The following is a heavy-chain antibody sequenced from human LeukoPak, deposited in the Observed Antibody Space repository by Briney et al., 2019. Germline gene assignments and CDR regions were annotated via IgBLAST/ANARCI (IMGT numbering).Heavy chain of an antibody. D-gene: IGHD6-13*01. Sequence: ASVKVSCKASGYTFTNYGINWVRQATGQGLEWMGWMNPRSGYTGYPQKFQGRVTMTGNTSKSTAYMELNSLTSEDTAVYYCARGNRLYSSSWSSLPFDLWGQGSMVTVS. J-gene: IGHJ3*01. CDR2: MNPRSGYT. CDR3: ARGNRLYSSSWSSLPFDL. V-gene: IGHV1-8*01. CDR1: GYTFTNYG.